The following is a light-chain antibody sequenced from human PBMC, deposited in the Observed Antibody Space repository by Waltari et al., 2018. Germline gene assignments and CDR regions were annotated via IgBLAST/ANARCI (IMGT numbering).Light chain of an antibody. J-gene: IGKJ4*02. V-gene: IGKV3-11*01. Sequence: EIVLTQSSATLSLSPGETATLSCRASQIISNYLAWYQQKPGQAPRLLIYDTSNRATGIPARFSGSGSGTDFTLTISSLEPEDFAIYYCQQRSNWPPGFGGGTKVEIK. CDR1: QIISNY. CDR2: DTS. CDR3: QQRSNWPPG.